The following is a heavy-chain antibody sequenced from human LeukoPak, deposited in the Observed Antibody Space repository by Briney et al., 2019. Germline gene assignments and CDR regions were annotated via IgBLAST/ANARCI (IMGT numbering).Heavy chain of an antibody. Sequence: GGSLRLSCAASGFTFSSYWMHWVRQAPGKGLVWVSRISDGGSTTTYADSVKGRFTISRDNAKNSLYLQTNSLGAEDTAVYYCARAQYYSDSTGYYYLHYWGQGTLVTVSS. CDR3: ARAQYYSDSTGYYYLHY. CDR1: GFTFSSYW. V-gene: IGHV3-74*01. J-gene: IGHJ4*02. CDR2: ISDGGSTT. D-gene: IGHD3-22*01.